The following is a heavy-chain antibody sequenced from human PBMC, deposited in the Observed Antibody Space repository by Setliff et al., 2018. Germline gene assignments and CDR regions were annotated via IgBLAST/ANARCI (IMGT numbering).Heavy chain of an antibody. CDR3: ARDLIRGAPNWSDP. Sequence: GSLRLSCEASGFNFNLYNMNWVRQAPGKGLEWVSYIISNSLTIHYADSVRGRFTVSRDNAKSSLYLQMNSLRAEDTAVYYCARDLIRGAPNWSDPWGQGTLVTVSS. CDR2: IISNSLTI. D-gene: IGHD3-10*01. J-gene: IGHJ5*02. CDR1: GFNFNLYN. V-gene: IGHV3-48*01.